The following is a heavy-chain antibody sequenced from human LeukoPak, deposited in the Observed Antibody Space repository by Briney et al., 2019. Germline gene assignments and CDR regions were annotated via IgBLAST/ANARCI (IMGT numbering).Heavy chain of an antibody. CDR3: ARDRGSYGSNYYYYMDV. D-gene: IGHD5-18*01. CDR1: GFTFSSYA. CDR2: IYSGGST. V-gene: IGHV3-53*01. J-gene: IGHJ6*03. Sequence: GGSLRLSCAASGFTFSSYAMSWVRQAPGKGLEWVSVIYSGGSTYYADSVKGRFTISRDNSKNTLYLQMNSLRAEDTAVYYCARDRGSYGSNYYYYMDVWGKGTTVTVSS.